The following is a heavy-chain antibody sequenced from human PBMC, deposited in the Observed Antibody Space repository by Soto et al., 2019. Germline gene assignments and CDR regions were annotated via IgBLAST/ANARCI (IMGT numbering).Heavy chain of an antibody. J-gene: IGHJ4*02. Sequence: VQLQESGPGLVNPSETLSLTCNVSGGSITKYYWTWIRQPVGKGLEWIGRIHGSGTTAYSPSLRGRLIMSLDTSKNQLSLKVTSVTAADTAIYYCVRVGAVATNGGYFDYWGQGALVTVSA. CDR2: IHGSGTT. V-gene: IGHV4-4*07. CDR1: GGSITKYY. D-gene: IGHD6-19*01. CDR3: VRVGAVATNGGYFDY.